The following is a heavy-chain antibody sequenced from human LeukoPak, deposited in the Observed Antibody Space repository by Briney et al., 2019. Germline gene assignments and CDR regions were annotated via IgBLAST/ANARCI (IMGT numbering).Heavy chain of an antibody. D-gene: IGHD2-15*01. CDR1: GFTFDDYT. V-gene: IGHV3-43*01. Sequence: GRSLRLSCAASGFTFDDYTMHWVRQAPGKGLDWVSLISWDGGSTYYADSVKGRFTISRDNSKNSLYLQMNSLRTEDTALYYCAKEGGTATSYWYFDLWGRGTLVTVSS. CDR3: AKEGGTATSYWYFDL. CDR2: ISWDGGST. J-gene: IGHJ2*01.